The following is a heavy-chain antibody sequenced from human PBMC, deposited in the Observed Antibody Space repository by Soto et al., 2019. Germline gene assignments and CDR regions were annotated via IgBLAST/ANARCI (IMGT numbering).Heavy chain of an antibody. V-gene: IGHV3-73*01. CDR3: TAIDYGTSVDY. J-gene: IGHJ4*02. CDR2: IRSEPDNYAA. CDR1: GFTFSGSA. D-gene: IGHD3-10*01. Sequence: EVQLVESGGGLVQPGGSLKLSCAASGFTFSGSAMHWVRQASGKGLEWIGRIRSEPDNYAAAYSASVKGRFTISRDDSRYTAYLQMNSLKAEDTAVYYRTAIDYGTSVDYWGQGTLVTVSS.